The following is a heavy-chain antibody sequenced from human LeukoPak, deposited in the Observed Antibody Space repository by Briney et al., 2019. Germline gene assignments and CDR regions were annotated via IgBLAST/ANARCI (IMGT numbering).Heavy chain of an antibody. CDR1: GGSISPYY. Sequence: PSETLSLTCTVSGGSISPYYWSWIRQPPGKGLEWSGYISYSGSTDYNPSLKSRVSISLDTSKNQFSLKLNSVTAADTAVYYCTRDRRDGYNYVDYWGQGTLVTVSS. V-gene: IGHV4-59*01. CDR3: TRDRRDGYNYVDY. CDR2: ISYSGST. J-gene: IGHJ4*02. D-gene: IGHD5-24*01.